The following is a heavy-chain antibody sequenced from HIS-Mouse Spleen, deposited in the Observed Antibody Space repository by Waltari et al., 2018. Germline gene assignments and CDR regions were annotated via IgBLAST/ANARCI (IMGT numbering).Heavy chain of an antibody. CDR2: IYYSGST. J-gene: IGHJ2*01. CDR1: GGSIRSSRYY. V-gene: IGHV4-39*07. CDR3: AREIPYSSSWYDWYFDL. D-gene: IGHD6-13*01. Sequence: QLQLQESGPGLVKPSETLSLTCTVSGGSIRSSRYYWGWIRQPHWTGLEWIGSIYYSGSTYYNPSLKSRVTISVDTSKNQFSLKLSSVTAADTAVYYCAREIPYSSSWYDWYFDLWGRGTLVTVSS.